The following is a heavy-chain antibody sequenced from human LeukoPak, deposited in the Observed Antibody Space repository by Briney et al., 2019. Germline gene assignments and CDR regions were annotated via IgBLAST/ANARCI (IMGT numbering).Heavy chain of an antibody. CDR3: AKDNQRGGFQH. J-gene: IGHJ1*01. Sequence: PGGSLRLSCAASGFSFDDNAMYWGRQAPGKGLEWVSLISGDGATTYYADSVKGRFNISRDNSKSSLYLQMNSLRSEDSALYYCAKDNQRGGFQHWGQGTLVTVSS. V-gene: IGHV3-43*02. D-gene: IGHD3-16*01. CDR2: ISGDGATT. CDR1: GFSFDDNA.